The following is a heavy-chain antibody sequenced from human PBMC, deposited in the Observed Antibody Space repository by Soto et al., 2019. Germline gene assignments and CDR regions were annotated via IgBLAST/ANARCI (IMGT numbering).Heavy chain of an antibody. V-gene: IGHV3-48*03. CDR2: ISSSGSTM. CDR3: ALSNWNDLDY. Sequence: RLYCAASGFTFSSYEMNWVRQAPGKGLEWVSYISSSGSTMYYADSVEGRFTISRDNAKNSAYLQMSSLRAEDTAVYYCALSNWNDLDYWGQGTLVTVSS. J-gene: IGHJ4*02. CDR1: GFTFSSYE. D-gene: IGHD1-20*01.